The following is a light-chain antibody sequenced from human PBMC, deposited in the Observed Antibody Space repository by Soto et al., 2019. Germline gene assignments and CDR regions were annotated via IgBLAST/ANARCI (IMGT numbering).Light chain of an antibody. V-gene: IGLV2-14*01. Sequence: QSALTQPASVSGSPGQSITISCTGTSSDVGGYNYVSWYQQHPGKAPKLMIYEVSNRPSGVSNRFSGSKSGNTAALTISGLQAEDEADEYCSSDTSSSTPVVFGGGTKRTVL. CDR3: SSDTSSSTPVV. CDR1: SSDVGGYNY. J-gene: IGLJ2*01. CDR2: EVS.